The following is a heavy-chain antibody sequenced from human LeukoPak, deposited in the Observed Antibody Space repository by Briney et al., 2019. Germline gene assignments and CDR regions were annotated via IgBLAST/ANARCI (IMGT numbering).Heavy chain of an antibody. Sequence: SETLSLTCAVYGGSFSGYYWSWIRQPPGKGLEWIGEINHSGSTNYNPSLKSRVTISVDTSKNQFSLKLSSVTAADTAVYYCASGTLGYCSGGSCYSSYYYYYMDVWGKGTTVTVSS. D-gene: IGHD2-15*01. J-gene: IGHJ6*03. CDR3: ASGTLGYCSGGSCYSSYYYYYMDV. CDR1: GGSFSGYY. V-gene: IGHV4-34*01. CDR2: INHSGST.